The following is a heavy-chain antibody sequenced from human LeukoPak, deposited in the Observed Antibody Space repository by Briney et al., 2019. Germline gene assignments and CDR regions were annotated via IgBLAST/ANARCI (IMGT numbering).Heavy chain of an antibody. D-gene: IGHD3-3*02. J-gene: IGHJ6*03. Sequence: GGSLRLSCAASGFTFSSYAMSWVRQAPGKGLEWVSAISVSGGSTYYADSVKGRFTISRDNSKNTVSLQMHSLRAEDTAVYYCANKATLGDYYYYMDVWGTGTTVTVSS. CDR1: GFTFSSYA. CDR2: ISVSGGST. CDR3: ANKATLGDYYYYMDV. V-gene: IGHV3-23*01.